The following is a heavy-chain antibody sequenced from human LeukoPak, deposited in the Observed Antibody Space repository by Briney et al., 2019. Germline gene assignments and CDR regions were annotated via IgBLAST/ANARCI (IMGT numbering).Heavy chain of an antibody. CDR3: ARLVGATSHFDY. D-gene: IGHD1-26*01. CDR2: IYPGDSDT. Sequence: GESLKISCKGSGYSFTTYWIGWVRQMPEKGLEWMGIIYPGDSDTRYSPSFQGQVTFSADKSINTAYLQWSSLKASDTAMYYCARLVGATSHFDYWGQGTLVTVSS. J-gene: IGHJ4*02. CDR1: GYSFTTYW. V-gene: IGHV5-51*01.